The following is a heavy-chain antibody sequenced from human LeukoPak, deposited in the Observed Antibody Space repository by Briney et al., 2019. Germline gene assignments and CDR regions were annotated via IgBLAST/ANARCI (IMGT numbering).Heavy chain of an antibody. CDR2: ISGSGGST. CDR3: AKALSIATKETIVSPFDY. J-gene: IGHJ4*02. V-gene: IGHV3-23*01. Sequence: GGSLRLTCAASGFTFSSYAMSWVRQAPGKGLEWVSAISGSGGSTYYADSVKGRFTISRDNSKNTLYLQMNRLRTEDTAVYYCAKALSIATKETIVSPFDYWGQGTLVTVSS. D-gene: IGHD6-6*01. CDR1: GFTFSSYA.